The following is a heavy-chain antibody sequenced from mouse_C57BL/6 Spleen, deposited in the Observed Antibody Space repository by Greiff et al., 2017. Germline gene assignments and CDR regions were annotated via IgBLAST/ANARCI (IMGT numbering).Heavy chain of an antibody. CDR3: ASYDGAWFAY. D-gene: IGHD2-12*01. CDR1: GYTFTSYW. Sequence: QVQLQQPGAELVMPGASVKLSCKASGYTFTSYWMHCVQQRPGQGLEWIGEIDPSDSYTNYNQKFKGKSTLTVDKSSSTAYMQLSSLTSEDSAVYYCASYDGAWFAYWGQVTLVTVSA. J-gene: IGHJ3*01. CDR2: IDPSDSYT. V-gene: IGHV1-69*01.